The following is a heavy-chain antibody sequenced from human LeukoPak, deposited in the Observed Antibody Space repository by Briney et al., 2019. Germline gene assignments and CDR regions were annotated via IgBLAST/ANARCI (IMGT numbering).Heavy chain of an antibody. CDR2: IGYDGSQK. Sequence: GGSLRLSCAASGFSLSSYYMSWVRQAPGKGREWMANIGYDGSQKNYDDSLKGRFTISRDNAKNSVYLQMNSPRAEDTAVYYCAREYFPPGLLTIVFDNWGQGTLVTVSS. V-gene: IGHV3-7*01. D-gene: IGHD3-9*01. J-gene: IGHJ4*02. CDR1: GFSLSSYY. CDR3: AREYFPPGLLTIVFDN.